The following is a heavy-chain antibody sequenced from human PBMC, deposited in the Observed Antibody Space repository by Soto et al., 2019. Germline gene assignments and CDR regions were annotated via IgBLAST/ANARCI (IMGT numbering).Heavy chain of an antibody. CDR3: ARDRSGRYGYDY. V-gene: IGHV3-72*01. CDR1: GFTFSDHY. CDR2: TRRTAYSYTT. Sequence: EVQLVESGGRLVQPGESLRLSCAASGFTFSDHYMDWVRQAPGKGLELVGRTRRTAYSYTTEYVASVEGRFTISRDDSKNSLYLQMNSLKTEDTAVYYCARDRSGRYGYDYWGQGTLVTVSS. J-gene: IGHJ4*02. D-gene: IGHD5-18*01.